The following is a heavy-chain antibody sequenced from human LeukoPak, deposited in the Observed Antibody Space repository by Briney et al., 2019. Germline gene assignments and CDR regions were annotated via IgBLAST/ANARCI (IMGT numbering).Heavy chain of an antibody. CDR3: ARSETEWELGYYFDY. Sequence: GESLKISCAASGFTVSSNYMSWVRQAPGKGLEWVSVIYSGGSTYYADSVKGRFTISRDNSKNTLYLQMNSLRAEDTAVYYCARSETEWELGYYFDYWGQGTLVTVSS. J-gene: IGHJ4*02. CDR2: IYSGGST. V-gene: IGHV3-53*01. CDR1: GFTVSSNY. D-gene: IGHD1-26*01.